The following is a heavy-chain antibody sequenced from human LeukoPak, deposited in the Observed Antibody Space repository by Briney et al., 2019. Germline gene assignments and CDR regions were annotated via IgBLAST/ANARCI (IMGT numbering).Heavy chain of an antibody. Sequence: GGSLRLSCAASGFTFSSYWMHWVRHAPGKGLVWVSRISSDGSDTSYADSVKGRFTISRDNAKNTLSLQMNSLRAEDTAVYYCARVFGYWGQGTLVTVSS. V-gene: IGHV3-74*01. J-gene: IGHJ4*02. CDR1: GFTFSSYW. D-gene: IGHD3-10*01. CDR3: ARVFGY. CDR2: ISSDGSDT.